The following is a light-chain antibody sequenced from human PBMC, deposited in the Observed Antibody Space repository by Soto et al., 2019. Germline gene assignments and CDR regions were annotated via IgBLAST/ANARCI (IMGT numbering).Light chain of an antibody. J-gene: IGKJ1*01. CDR1: QSISSW. CDR2: DAS. Sequence: DIQMTQSPSTLSASVGDRVTSTCRASQSISSWLAWYQQKPGKAPKLLIYDASSLESGVPSRFSGSGSGTEFTLTISSLQPDDFATYYCQPYNSYSWTFGQGTKVDIK. CDR3: QPYNSYSWT. V-gene: IGKV1-5*01.